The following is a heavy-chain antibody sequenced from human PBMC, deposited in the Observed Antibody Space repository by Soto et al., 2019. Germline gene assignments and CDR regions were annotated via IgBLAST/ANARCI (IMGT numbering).Heavy chain of an antibody. V-gene: IGHV4-34*01. CDR3: ARAHYSRSAPYFDY. J-gene: IGHJ4*02. Sequence: PSGTPALTCAVYGGSFSGYYWSWIRQPPGKGLEWIGEINHSGSTNYNPSLKSRVTISVDTSKNQFSLKLSSVTAADTAVYYCARAHYSRSAPYFDYWGQGTLVSVSS. CDR2: INHSGST. CDR1: GGSFSGYY. D-gene: IGHD6-6*01.